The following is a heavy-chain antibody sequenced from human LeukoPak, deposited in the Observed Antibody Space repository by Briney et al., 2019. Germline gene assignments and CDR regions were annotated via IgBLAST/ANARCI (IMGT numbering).Heavy chain of an antibody. CDR1: GFTFSSYE. CDR3: ARVPCSGGSCWGADY. Sequence: GGSLRLSCAASGFTFSSYEMNWVRQAPGKGLEWVSYISSSGSTIYYADSVKGRFTISRDNSKNTLYLQMGSLRAEDMAVYYCARVPCSGGSCWGADYWGQGTLVTVSS. CDR2: ISSSGSTI. V-gene: IGHV3-48*03. D-gene: IGHD2-15*01. J-gene: IGHJ4*02.